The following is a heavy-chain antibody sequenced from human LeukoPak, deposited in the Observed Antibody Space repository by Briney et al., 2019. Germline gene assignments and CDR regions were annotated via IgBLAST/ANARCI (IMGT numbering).Heavy chain of an antibody. D-gene: IGHD3-9*01. V-gene: IGHV3-30*18. J-gene: IGHJ4*02. CDR1: GFTFSGYS. CDR3: AKDIYDILTVLDY. CDR2: ISYDGSNK. Sequence: GGSLRLSCAASGFTFSGYSMNWVRQAPGKGLEWVAVISYDGSNKYYADSVKGRFTISRDNSKNTLYLQMNSLRAEDTAVYYCAKDIYDILTVLDYWGQGTLVTVSS.